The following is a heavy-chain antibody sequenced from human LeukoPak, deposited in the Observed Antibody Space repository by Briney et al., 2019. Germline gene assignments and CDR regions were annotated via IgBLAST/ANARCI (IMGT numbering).Heavy chain of an antibody. V-gene: IGHV3-21*01. CDR3: ARDRPTGASRVFVVE. CDR1: GFAFSTYA. CDR2: MSSGGTYV. D-gene: IGHD2-15*01. Sequence: GGSLRLSCAASGFAFSTYAMTWVRQAPGKGLEWVSSMSSGGTYVYYPDSVRGRFTISRDNAKNSLYLQMNSLRVEDTAVYYCARDRPTGASRVFVVEWGLGTLVTVSS. J-gene: IGHJ1*01.